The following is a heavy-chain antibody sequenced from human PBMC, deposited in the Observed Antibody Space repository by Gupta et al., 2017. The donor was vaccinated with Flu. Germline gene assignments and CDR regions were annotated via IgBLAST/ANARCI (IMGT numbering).Heavy chain of an antibody. J-gene: IGHJ6*02. Sequence: QVQLVQSGAEVKKPGASVKVSCKASGYSFSNYGISWVRQAPGQGLEWMGWISADNDDTNYEQKFQDRLTMTTDSYTTTAYMELKSLISDDTAIYGCARGPVGDTALDYCFYHMDGGGQGTTVTVSS. D-gene: IGHD5-18*01. CDR1: GYSFSNYG. CDR3: ARGPVGDTALDYCFYHMDG. V-gene: IGHV1-18*01. CDR2: ISADNDDT.